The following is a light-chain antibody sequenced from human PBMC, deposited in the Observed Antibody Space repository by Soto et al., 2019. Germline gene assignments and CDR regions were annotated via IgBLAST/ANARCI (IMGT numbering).Light chain of an antibody. J-gene: IGLJ1*01. V-gene: IGLV1-47*02. CDR1: TSNIGTFY. CDR2: SNN. Sequence: QSVLTQPPSASGTPGQRVAISCSGSTSNIGTFYVYWYQQFPGTAPKLLIHSNNQRPSGVPDRFSGSKSGTSASLAISGLRFEDEAEYYCAAWDDILTGPVFGPGTKVTVL. CDR3: AAWDDILTGPV.